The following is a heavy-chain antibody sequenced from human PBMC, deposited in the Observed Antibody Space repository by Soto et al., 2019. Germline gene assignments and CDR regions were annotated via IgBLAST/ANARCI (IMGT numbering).Heavy chain of an antibody. D-gene: IGHD3-10*01. V-gene: IGHV3-48*01. J-gene: IGHJ6*03. Sequence: EVQLVESGGGLVQPGGSLRLSCAASGFPFSRYSMNWVRQAPGKGLEWVSYISSSSSTIYYADSVKGRFTISRDNAKNALYLQRNSLRAEDTAVYYWASLPRITRGRGVIAYYYYMDVWGKGTTVTVSS. CDR3: ASLPRITRGRGVIAYYYYMDV. CDR1: GFPFSRYS. CDR2: ISSSSSTI.